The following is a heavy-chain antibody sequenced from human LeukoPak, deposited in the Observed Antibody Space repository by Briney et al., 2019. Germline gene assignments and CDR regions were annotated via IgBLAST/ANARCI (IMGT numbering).Heavy chain of an antibody. J-gene: IGHJ4*02. CDR3: AKDARPSY. CDR2: ITGGGGIT. V-gene: IGHV3-23*01. Sequence: PGGSLRLSCAASGFTFSSSAMSWVRQAPGKGLEWVSAITGGGGITYYADSVKGRFTISRDNSKNTLYLQMNSLRADDTAVYYCAKDARPSYWGQGTLVTVSS. CDR1: GFTFSSSA.